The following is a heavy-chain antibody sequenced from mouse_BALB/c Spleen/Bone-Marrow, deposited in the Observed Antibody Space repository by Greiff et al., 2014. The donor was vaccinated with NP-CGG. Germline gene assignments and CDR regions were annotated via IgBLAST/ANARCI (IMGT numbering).Heavy chain of an antibody. CDR2: INPSTGYT. V-gene: IGHV1-4*01. CDR1: DYTFTNYW. J-gene: IGHJ3*01. CDR3: ASYRFAY. Sequence: ASDYTFTNYWMHWVKQRPGQGLEWIGYINPSTGYTEYDQKFKDKATLTADKSSSTAYMQLSRLTSEDSAVYYCASYRFAYWGQGTLVTVSA. D-gene: IGHD2-10*01.